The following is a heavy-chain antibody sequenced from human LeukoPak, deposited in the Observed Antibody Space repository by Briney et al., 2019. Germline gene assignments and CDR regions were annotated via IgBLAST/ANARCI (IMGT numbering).Heavy chain of an antibody. V-gene: IGHV4-59*08. J-gene: IGHJ3*02. D-gene: IGHD5-12*01. CDR1: GGSISSYY. CDR2: IYYSGST. Sequence: SETLSLTCTVSGGSISSYYWSWIRQPPGKGLEWIRYIYYSGSTNYNPSLKSRVTISVDTSKNQFSLELSSVSAADTAVYYCARLSEWLSEFDAFDIWGQGTMVTVSS. CDR3: ARLSEWLSEFDAFDI.